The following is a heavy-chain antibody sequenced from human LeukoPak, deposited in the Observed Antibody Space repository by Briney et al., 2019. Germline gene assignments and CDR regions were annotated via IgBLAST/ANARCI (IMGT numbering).Heavy chain of an antibody. Sequence: SETLSLTCAVYGGSFSGYYWSWIRQPPGKGLEWIGEINHSGSTNYNPSLKSRVTISVDTSKNQFSLKLSSVTAADTAVYYCAGGGQKYYGSGRYNTPPFDYWGQGTLVTVSS. D-gene: IGHD3-10*01. J-gene: IGHJ4*02. CDR2: INHSGST. CDR3: AGGGQKYYGSGRYNTPPFDY. CDR1: GGSFSGYY. V-gene: IGHV4-34*01.